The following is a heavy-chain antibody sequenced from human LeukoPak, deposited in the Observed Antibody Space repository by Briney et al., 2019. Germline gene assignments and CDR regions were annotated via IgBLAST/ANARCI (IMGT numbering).Heavy chain of an antibody. Sequence: GGSLTLTCAASGFTFSSYWMSWVRQAPGKGLEWVANIKHDGSVKYYVDSVKGRFTISRDNAQKSLYLQMNSLRAEDTAVYFCARDASSSSDSGGQGTLVTVSS. CDR1: GFTFSSYW. D-gene: IGHD6-13*01. J-gene: IGHJ4*02. CDR3: ARDASSSSDS. V-gene: IGHV3-7*05. CDR2: IKHDGSVK.